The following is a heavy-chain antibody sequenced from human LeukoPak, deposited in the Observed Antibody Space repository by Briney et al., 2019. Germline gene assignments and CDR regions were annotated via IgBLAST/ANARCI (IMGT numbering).Heavy chain of an antibody. CDR1: GYTFTSYG. V-gene: IGHV1-2*02. Sequence: ASVKVSCKASGYTFTSYGISWVRQAPGQGLEWMGWINPNSGGTNYAQKFQGRVTMTRDTSISTAYMELSRLRSDDTAVYYCARALWFGELLTWGQGTLVTVSS. D-gene: IGHD3-10*01. CDR2: INPNSGGT. J-gene: IGHJ5*02. CDR3: ARALWFGELLT.